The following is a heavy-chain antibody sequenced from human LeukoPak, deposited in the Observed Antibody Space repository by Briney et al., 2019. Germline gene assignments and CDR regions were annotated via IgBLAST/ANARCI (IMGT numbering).Heavy chain of an antibody. Sequence: SETLSLTCTVSGYSISSGYYWGCIRQSPGKGLEWIGSIYHSGSTYYNPSLKSRVTISLDTSKNQFSLKLSSVTAADTAVYYCARGAAAAATGEDYWGQGTLVTVSS. J-gene: IGHJ4*02. V-gene: IGHV4-38-2*02. D-gene: IGHD6-13*01. CDR1: GYSISSGYY. CDR3: ARGAAAAATGEDY. CDR2: IYHSGST.